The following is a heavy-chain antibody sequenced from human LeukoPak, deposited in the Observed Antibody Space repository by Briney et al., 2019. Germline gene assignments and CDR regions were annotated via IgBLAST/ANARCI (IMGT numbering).Heavy chain of an antibody. CDR1: GYTSTGYY. D-gene: IGHD3-3*01. V-gene: IGHV1-2*02. J-gene: IGHJ3*02. Sequence: GASVKVSCKASGYTSTGYYMHWVRQAPGQGLEWMGWINPNSGGTNYAQKFQGRVTMTRDTSISTAYMELSRLRSDDTAVYYCARAKRRLLEYYAFDIWGQGTMVTVSS. CDR2: INPNSGGT. CDR3: ARAKRRLLEYYAFDI.